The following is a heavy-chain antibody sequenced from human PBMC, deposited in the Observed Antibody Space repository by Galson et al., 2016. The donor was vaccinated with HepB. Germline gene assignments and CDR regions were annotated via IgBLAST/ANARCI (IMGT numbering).Heavy chain of an antibody. D-gene: IGHD1-26*01. CDR2: INTANGNT. Sequence: VKVSCKASGYTFSSYAMHWVRQAPGQRLEWMGWINTANGNTKYSQKLQGRVTITRNTSASTAYMELSSLKSEDTAVYYCARGIFSGSYSTGWYYFDYWGQGILVTVSS. J-gene: IGHJ4*02. CDR3: ARGIFSGSYSTGWYYFDY. V-gene: IGHV1-3*04. CDR1: GYTFSSYA.